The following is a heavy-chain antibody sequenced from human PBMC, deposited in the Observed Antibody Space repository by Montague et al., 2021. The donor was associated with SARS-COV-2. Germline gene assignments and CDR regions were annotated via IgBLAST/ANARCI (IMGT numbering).Heavy chain of an antibody. J-gene: IGHJ6*02. CDR1: GGSCSGDY. V-gene: IGHV4-34*01. Sequence: SETLSLTCAGYGGSCSGDYWSWIRQPPGKGLEWIGESKHSGSTNYNPSLKSRVTISVDTSKNQFSLKLSSVTAADTAVYYCARVRYYGSGTSLGMDVWGQGTTVTVSS. CDR2: SKHSGST. CDR3: ARVRYYGSGTSLGMDV. D-gene: IGHD3-10*01.